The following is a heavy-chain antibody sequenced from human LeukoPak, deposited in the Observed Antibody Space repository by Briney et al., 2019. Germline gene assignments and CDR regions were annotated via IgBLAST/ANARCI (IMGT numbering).Heavy chain of an antibody. V-gene: IGHV3-11*01. Sequence: TAGSLRLSCAASGFTFSDYYMSWIRQAPGKVQEWLSYISSSGRTIYYADSGKGRFTISRDNAKNSLYLQMNSLKVEDTAVYYCARHYYHGSGHGGYWGQGTMVTVSS. CDR3: ARHYYHGSGHGGY. CDR1: GFTFSDYY. D-gene: IGHD3-22*01. CDR2: ISSSGRTI. J-gene: IGHJ4*02.